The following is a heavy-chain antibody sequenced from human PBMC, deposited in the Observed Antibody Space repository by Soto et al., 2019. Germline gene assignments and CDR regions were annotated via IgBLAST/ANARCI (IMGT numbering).Heavy chain of an antibody. Sequence: GGSLGLSCAASGFTVSGHTMNWVRQAPGKGLEWVSSISPGADSTDYADSVRGRFTISRDNSRNTLSLQMDYMRAEDTGLYYCAKDGGRLGKPDAFDIWGQGTMVT. CDR1: GFTVSGHT. V-gene: IGHV3-23*01. CDR3: AKDGGRLGKPDAFDI. CDR2: ISPGADST. D-gene: IGHD3-9*01. J-gene: IGHJ3*02.